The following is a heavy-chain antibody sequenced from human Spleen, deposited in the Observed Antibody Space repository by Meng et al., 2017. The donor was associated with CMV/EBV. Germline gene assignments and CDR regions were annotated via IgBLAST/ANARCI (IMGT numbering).Heavy chain of an antibody. J-gene: IGHJ2*01. CDR3: ATYTDYGGSVRYFDL. CDR1: GGSISSHY. CDR2: IYYSGST. Sequence: SGGSISSHYWSWIRQPPGKGLEWIGYIYYSGSTNYNPSLKSRVTISVDTSKKQFSLKLSSVTAADTAVYYCATYTDYGGSVRYFDLWGRGALVTVSS. V-gene: IGHV4-59*11. D-gene: IGHD4-23*01.